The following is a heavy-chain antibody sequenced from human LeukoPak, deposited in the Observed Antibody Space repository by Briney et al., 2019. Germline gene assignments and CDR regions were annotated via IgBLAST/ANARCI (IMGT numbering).Heavy chain of an antibody. V-gene: IGHV4-61*01. CDR3: AREDSSGYLGY. Sequence: PSETLSLTCTVSGGSVSSNIYYWNWIRQPPGKGLEWIGYIYYSGSTNYNPSLKSRVTIPVDTSKNQFSLKLTSLTAADTAVYYCAREDSSGYLGYWGQGTLVTVSS. CDR2: IYYSGST. D-gene: IGHD3-22*01. CDR1: GGSVSSNIYY. J-gene: IGHJ4*02.